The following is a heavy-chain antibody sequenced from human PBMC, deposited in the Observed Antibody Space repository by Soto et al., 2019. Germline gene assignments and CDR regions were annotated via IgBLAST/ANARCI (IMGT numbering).Heavy chain of an antibody. V-gene: IGHV4-34*01. J-gene: IGHJ4*02. CDR2: INHSGST. D-gene: IGHD1-26*01. CDR3: ARDSARPYYFDY. CDR1: GGSFSGYY. Sequence: QVQLQQWGAGLLKPSETLSLTCAVYGGSFSGYYWSWIRQPPGKGLEWIGEINHSGSTNYNPSLKSRVTISVDTSKNQFSLKLSSVTAADTAVYYCARDSARPYYFDYCGQGTLVTVSS.